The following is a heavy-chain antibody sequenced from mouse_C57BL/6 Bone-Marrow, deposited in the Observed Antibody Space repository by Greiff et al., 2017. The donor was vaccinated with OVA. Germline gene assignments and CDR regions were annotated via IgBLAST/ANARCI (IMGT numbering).Heavy chain of an antibody. CDR3: AILTVYFDY. D-gene: IGHD4-1*01. J-gene: IGHJ2*01. CDR1: GYAFSSSW. Sequence: QVQLKESGPELVKPGASVKISCKASGYAFSSSWMNWVKQRPGKGLEWIGRIYPGDGDTNYNGKFKGKATLTADKSSSTAYVQLSSLTSEDSAVYFCAILTVYFDYWGQGTTLTVSS. V-gene: IGHV1-82*01. CDR2: IYPGDGDT.